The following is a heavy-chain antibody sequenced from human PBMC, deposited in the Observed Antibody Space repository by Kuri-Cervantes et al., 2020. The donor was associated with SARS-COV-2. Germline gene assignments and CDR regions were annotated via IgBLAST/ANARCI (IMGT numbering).Heavy chain of an antibody. CDR3: ARDRGPDGFDI. CDR1: GGSISSHY. J-gene: IGHJ3*02. V-gene: IGHV4-59*11. CDR2: IYYSGST. Sequence: SETLSLTCTVSGGSISSHYWSWIRQPPGKGLEWIGYIYYSGSTNYNPSLKSRVTISVDTSKNQLSLKLSSVTAADTAVYYCARDRGPDGFDIWGQGTMVTVSS. D-gene: IGHD3-10*01.